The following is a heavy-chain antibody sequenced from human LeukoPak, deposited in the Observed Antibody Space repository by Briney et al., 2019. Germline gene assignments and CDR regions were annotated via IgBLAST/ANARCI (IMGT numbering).Heavy chain of an antibody. CDR2: ISSSSYI. J-gene: IGHJ4*02. Sequence: GGSLRLSCAASGFTFSSYSMNWVRQAPGKGLEWVSSISSSSYIYYADSVRGRFTISRDNAKNSLYLQMNSLRAEDTAVYYCARDLGYYDSSGYYPFDYWGQGTLVTVSS. CDR1: GFTFSSYS. D-gene: IGHD3-22*01. CDR3: ARDLGYYDSSGYYPFDY. V-gene: IGHV3-21*01.